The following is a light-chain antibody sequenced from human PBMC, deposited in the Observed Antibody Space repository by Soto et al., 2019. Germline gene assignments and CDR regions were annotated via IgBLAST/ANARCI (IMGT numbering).Light chain of an antibody. CDR1: QSVSSQ. CDR2: DAS. CDR3: QQYSSSRT. Sequence: EIVLTQSPATLSLSPGERATLSFRASQSVSSQLAWYQQKPGQAPRLLIYDASNRATGIPARFSGSGSETDFTLTITRLEPEDFAVYYCQQYSSSRTFGQGTKVDIK. V-gene: IGKV3-11*01. J-gene: IGKJ1*01.